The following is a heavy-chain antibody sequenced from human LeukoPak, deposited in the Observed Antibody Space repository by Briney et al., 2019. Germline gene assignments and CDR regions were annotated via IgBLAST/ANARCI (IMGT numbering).Heavy chain of an antibody. D-gene: IGHD2-21*02. J-gene: IGHJ4*02. CDR2: INHSGST. CDR3: AAVAYCGGDCYSMDY. Sequence: SETLSLTCAVYGGSFSGYYWSWIRQPPGKGLEWIGEINHSGSTNYNPSLKSRVTISVDTPKNQFSLKLSSVTAADTAVYYCAAVAYCGGDCYSMDYWGQGTLVTVSS. V-gene: IGHV4-34*01. CDR1: GGSFSGYY.